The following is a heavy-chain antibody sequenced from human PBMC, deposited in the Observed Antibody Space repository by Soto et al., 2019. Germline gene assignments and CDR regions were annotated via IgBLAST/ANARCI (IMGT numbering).Heavy chain of an antibody. CDR1: GYTFTSYG. V-gene: IGHV1-18*01. Sequence: QVQLVQSGAEVKKPGASVKVSCKASGYTFTSYGISWVRQAPGQGLEWMGWISAYNGNTNDGQKLQSRLTMTTDTSPSAAYIDLSSLRSDDTAVYYCARESDDISWSSVEYFQHCGQGTLVTVSS. J-gene: IGHJ1*01. CDR3: ARESDDISWSSVEYFQH. D-gene: IGHD6-13*01. CDR2: ISAYNGNT.